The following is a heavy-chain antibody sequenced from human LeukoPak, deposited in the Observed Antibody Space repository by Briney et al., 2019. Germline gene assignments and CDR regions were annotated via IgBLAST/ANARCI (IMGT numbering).Heavy chain of an antibody. CDR3: AREGLDY. V-gene: IGHV3-48*01. J-gene: IGHJ4*02. CDR1: GFTFSSYS. Sequence: PGGSLRLSCAASGFTFSSYSMNWVRQAPGKGLEWVSYISSSSSTIYPADSVKGRFTISRDNAKNSLYLQMNSLGAEDTAVYYCAREGLDYWGQGTLVTVSS. CDR2: ISSSSSTI.